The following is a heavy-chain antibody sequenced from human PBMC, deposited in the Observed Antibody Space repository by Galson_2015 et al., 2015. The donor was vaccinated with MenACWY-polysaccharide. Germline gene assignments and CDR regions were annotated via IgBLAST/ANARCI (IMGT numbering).Heavy chain of an antibody. V-gene: IGHV3-30*18. Sequence: GKGLEWVAVMAHGGSSKYYADSVKGRFTISRDNSKNTLYLQMDSLRAEDTAVYYCAKEAVLNTMVRGFDYWGQGILVTVSS. J-gene: IGHJ4*02. D-gene: IGHD3-10*01. CDR2: MAHGGSSK. CDR3: AKEAVLNTMVRGFDY.